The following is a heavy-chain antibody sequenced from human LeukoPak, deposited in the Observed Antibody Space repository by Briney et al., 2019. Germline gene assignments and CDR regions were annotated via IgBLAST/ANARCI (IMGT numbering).Heavy chain of an antibody. CDR1: GYTFTRYD. CDR2: INPNSGGT. D-gene: IGHD3-3*01. J-gene: IGHJ4*02. V-gene: IGHV1-2*02. Sequence: GASVKVSCKASGYTFTRYDINWVRQATGQGLEWMGWINPNSGGTNYAQKFQGRVTMTRDTSISTAYMELSRLRSDDTAVYYCASSSLRFLEWLLPHYWGQGTLVTVSS. CDR3: ASSSLRFLEWLLPHY.